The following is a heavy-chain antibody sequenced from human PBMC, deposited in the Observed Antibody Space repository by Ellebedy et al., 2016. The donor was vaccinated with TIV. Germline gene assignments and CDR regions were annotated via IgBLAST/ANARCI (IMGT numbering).Heavy chain of an antibody. J-gene: IGHJ2*01. CDR2: ISRSSGKI. CDR1: GFTFSYYG. D-gene: IGHD4-17*01. Sequence: GESLKISCAASGFTFSYYGLMWVRQVPGKGLEWVSYISRSSGKIHYADSVKGRFSISRDNDKNSLYLQMNSLRAEDTAVYYCAREGDYGDDLLIWDWYFDLWGRGTLVTVSS. V-gene: IGHV3-48*01. CDR3: AREGDYGDDLLIWDWYFDL.